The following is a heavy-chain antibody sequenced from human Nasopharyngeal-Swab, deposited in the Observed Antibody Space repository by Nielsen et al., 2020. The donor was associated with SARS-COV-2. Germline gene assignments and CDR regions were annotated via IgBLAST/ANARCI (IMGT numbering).Heavy chain of an antibody. CDR1: GFTFSTYA. CDR3: AKDGRYYASGSHPFDY. CDR2: ISGSGGSA. Sequence: GESLKISCVASGFTFSTYAMSWVRKAPGKGLDWVSAISGSGGSAYYADSVKGRFTISRDNSKNTAYLQMNTLRAEDTAVYYCAKDGRYYASGSHPFDYWGQGTLVTVSS. D-gene: IGHD3-10*01. J-gene: IGHJ4*02. V-gene: IGHV3-23*01.